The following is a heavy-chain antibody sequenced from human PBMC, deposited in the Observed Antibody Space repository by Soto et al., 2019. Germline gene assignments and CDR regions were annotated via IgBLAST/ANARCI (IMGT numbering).Heavy chain of an antibody. CDR1: GYTFTSYY. Sequence: ASVKVSCKASGYTFTSYYMHWVRQAPGQGLEWMGIINPSGGSTSYAQKFQGRVTMTRYTSTSTVYMELSSLRSEDTAVYYSARDGDTTMVREEKDAFDIWGQGTMVTVSS. V-gene: IGHV1-46*03. J-gene: IGHJ3*02. D-gene: IGHD3-10*01. CDR3: ARDGDTTMVREEKDAFDI. CDR2: INPSGGST.